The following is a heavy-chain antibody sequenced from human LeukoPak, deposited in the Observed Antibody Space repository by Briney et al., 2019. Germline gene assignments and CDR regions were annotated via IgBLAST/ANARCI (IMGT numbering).Heavy chain of an antibody. CDR2: ISGSGSST. CDR3: VSFYETY. Sequence: GESLRLSCAASGFTFSSYAMSWVRLAPGKGLEWVSTISGSGSSTYYADSVKGRFTISRDNSENTLYLQMNSLRAEDTAVYYCVSFYETYWGRGTLVTVSS. V-gene: IGHV3-23*01. CDR1: GFTFSSYA. J-gene: IGHJ4*02. D-gene: IGHD2/OR15-2a*01.